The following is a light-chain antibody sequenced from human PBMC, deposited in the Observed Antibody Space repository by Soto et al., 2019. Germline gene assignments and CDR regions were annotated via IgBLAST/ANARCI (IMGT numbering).Light chain of an antibody. CDR3: QQYGSSGT. Sequence: DIVLPQPAAAPHESRGERATLSCRASQSISSNLASYQQKPGPAPSLRMFRTSSRATGFPDRFSGSGSGTDFTLTISRMEPEDFAVYYCQQYGSSGTFGQGTKVDI. V-gene: IGKV3-20*01. CDR1: QSISSN. J-gene: IGKJ1*01. CDR2: RTS.